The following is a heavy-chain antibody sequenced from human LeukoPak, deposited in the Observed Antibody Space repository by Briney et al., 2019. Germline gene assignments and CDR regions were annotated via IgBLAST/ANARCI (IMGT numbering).Heavy chain of an antibody. CDR1: GYSFTDFF. CDR2: INPNSGAT. Sequence: GASVKVSCKASGYSFTDFFIHWVRQAPGQGLEWMGWINPNSGATNYAREFQGRVTMTRDTSITTAPMELSRLTSDDTAVYYCAAIVGSTSYYYYGMDVWGQGTTVTVSS. V-gene: IGHV1-2*02. J-gene: IGHJ6*02. CDR3: AAIVGSTSYYYYGMDV. D-gene: IGHD1-26*01.